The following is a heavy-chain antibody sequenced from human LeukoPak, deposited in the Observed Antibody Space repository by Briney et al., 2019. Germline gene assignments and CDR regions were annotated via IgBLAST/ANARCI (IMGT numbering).Heavy chain of an antibody. CDR2: ISYDGSNK. D-gene: IGHD2-2*01. V-gene: IGHV3-30-3*01. Sequence: GGSLRLSCAASGFTFSSYAMHWVRQAPGKGLEWVAVISYDGSNKYYADSVKGRFTISRDNSKNTLYLQMNSLRAEDTAVYYCARALDCSSTSCFNFDYWGQGTLVTVSS. J-gene: IGHJ4*02. CDR1: GFTFSSYA. CDR3: ARALDCSSTSCFNFDY.